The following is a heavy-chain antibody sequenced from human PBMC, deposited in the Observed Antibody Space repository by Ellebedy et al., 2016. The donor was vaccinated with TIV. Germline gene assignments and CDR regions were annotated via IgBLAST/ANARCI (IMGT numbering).Heavy chain of an antibody. Sequence: SETLSLTXNVSGDSISTSSHYWAWLRQPPGKGLEWIASMHSGGSTYYNPSLNDQVSISVDTSKNQFYLNVNSVTAAHTAVYYCARRGTFPHYDFWSGYFDIWGLGTKVTVSS. CDR1: GDSISTSSHY. V-gene: IGHV4-39*01. D-gene: IGHD3-3*01. CDR2: MHSGGST. J-gene: IGHJ3*02. CDR3: ARRGTFPHYDFWSGYFDI.